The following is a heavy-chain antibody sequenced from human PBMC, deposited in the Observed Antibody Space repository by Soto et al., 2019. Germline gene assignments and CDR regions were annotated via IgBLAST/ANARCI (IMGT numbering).Heavy chain of an antibody. D-gene: IGHD3-3*01. CDR1: GFTFSNYG. CDR2: TRNKANSYTT. J-gene: IGHJ6*02. V-gene: IGHV3-72*01. Sequence: PGESLKISCAASGFTFSNYGMSWVRQAPGKGLEWVGRTRNKANSYTTEYAASVKGRFTISRDDSKNSLYLQMNSLKTEDTAVYYCARGMQRITIFGVVTTGGMDVWGQGTTVTVSS. CDR3: ARGMQRITIFGVVTTGGMDV.